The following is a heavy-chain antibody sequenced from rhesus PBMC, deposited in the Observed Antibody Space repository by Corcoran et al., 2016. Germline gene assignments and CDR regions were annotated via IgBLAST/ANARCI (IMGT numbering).Heavy chain of an antibody. CDR2: IDWNDYR. CDR1: GFSLSTSGMR. J-gene: IGHJ4*01. Sequence: QVTLKESGPALVKPTQTLTLTCTFSGFSLSTSGMRVNWIRQPPGKALEWLARIDWNDYRYYPATPKSRLAISKETSQNQVVLTMTNMDPKDTATYYCSRQNYVDDYAYFGDFYFDSWGQGVLVTVSS. V-gene: IGHV2S2*01. D-gene: IGHD3-9*01. CDR3: SRQNYVDDYAYFGDFYFDS.